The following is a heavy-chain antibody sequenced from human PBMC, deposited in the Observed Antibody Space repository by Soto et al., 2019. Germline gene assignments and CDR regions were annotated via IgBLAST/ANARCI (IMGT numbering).Heavy chain of an antibody. CDR2: INANNGNT. V-gene: IGHV1-18*01. Sequence: ASVKVSCKASGYTFTNYGISWVRQAPGQGLEWMGWINANNGNTNYAQTLQGRVTMTTDTSTSTAYMEPRSLRSDDTAVYYCARDTMTGYLQFDYWGQGTLVTVSS. J-gene: IGHJ4*02. D-gene: IGHD3-9*01. CDR3: ARDTMTGYLQFDY. CDR1: GYTFTNYG.